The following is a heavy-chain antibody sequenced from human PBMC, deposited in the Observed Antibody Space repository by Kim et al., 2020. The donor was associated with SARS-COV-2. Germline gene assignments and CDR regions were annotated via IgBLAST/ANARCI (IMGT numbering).Heavy chain of an antibody. Sequence: SETLSLTCTVSGGSINSSSYYWGWIRQPPGKGLEWIGNIFYSGSTYYNPSLESRVTISVDTSKTQFSLRLSSVTAADTAVYYCASRIAVAGHGMDVWGQGTTVTVSS. CDR3: ASRIAVAGHGMDV. V-gene: IGHV4-39*01. J-gene: IGHJ6*02. CDR1: GGSINSSSYY. D-gene: IGHD6-19*01. CDR2: IFYSGST.